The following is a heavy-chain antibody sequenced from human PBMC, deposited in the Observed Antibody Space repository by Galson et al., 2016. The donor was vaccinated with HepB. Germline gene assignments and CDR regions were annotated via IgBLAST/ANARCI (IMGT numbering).Heavy chain of an antibody. CDR2: IYPSDSDT. CDR3: ARQFKSGWYGFGDS. D-gene: IGHD6-19*01. V-gene: IGHV5-51*01. Sequence: QSGAEVKNPGESLKISCKVSGYTFTSYWIGWVRQMPGKGLEWMGIIYPSDSDTKYSPSFQGQVTISVGKSISTAFLQWASLKASDTAIYYCARQFKSGWYGFGDSWGQGTLVTVSS. J-gene: IGHJ4*02. CDR1: GYTFTSYW.